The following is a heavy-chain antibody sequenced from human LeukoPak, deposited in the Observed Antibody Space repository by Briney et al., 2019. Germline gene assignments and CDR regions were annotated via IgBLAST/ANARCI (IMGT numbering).Heavy chain of an antibody. CDR3: AWPGDRYYGSGTYRDY. D-gene: IGHD3-10*01. V-gene: IGHV5-51*01. J-gene: IGHJ4*02. Sequence: PGESLKISCKGSGYSFTSYWIGWVRQMPGKGLEWMGIIYPGDSDTRYSPSFQGQVTISADKSINTAYLQWSSLKASDTAMYYCAWPGDRYYGSGTYRDYWGQGTLVTVSS. CDR2: IYPGDSDT. CDR1: GYSFTSYW.